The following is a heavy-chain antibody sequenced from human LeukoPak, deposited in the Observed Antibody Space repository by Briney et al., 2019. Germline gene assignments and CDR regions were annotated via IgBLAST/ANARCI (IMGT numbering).Heavy chain of an antibody. Sequence: PGGSLRLSCAASGFTFNSYGIHWVRRPPGKGLEWVAVISYDGYNKYYADSVKGRFTISRDNAKNTLNLQMNSLRAEETAVYYCARDLGQYYDTSDNWFDPWGQGTLVTVSS. CDR3: ARDLGQYYDTSDNWFDP. V-gene: IGHV3-30*03. D-gene: IGHD3-22*01. CDR2: ISYDGYNK. J-gene: IGHJ5*02. CDR1: GFTFNSYG.